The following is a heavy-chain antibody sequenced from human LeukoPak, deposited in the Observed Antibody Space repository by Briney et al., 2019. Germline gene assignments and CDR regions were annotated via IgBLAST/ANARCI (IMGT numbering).Heavy chain of an antibody. CDR3: ARLLAAAPFDY. CDR2: IYHSGST. Sequence: PSETLSLTCTVSGYSISSGYYWGWIRQPPGKGLEWIGSIYHSGSTYYNPSLKSRVTISVDTSKNQFSLELSSVTAADTAVYYCARLLAAAPFDYWGQGTLVTVSS. J-gene: IGHJ4*02. D-gene: IGHD6-13*01. V-gene: IGHV4-38-2*02. CDR1: GYSISSGYY.